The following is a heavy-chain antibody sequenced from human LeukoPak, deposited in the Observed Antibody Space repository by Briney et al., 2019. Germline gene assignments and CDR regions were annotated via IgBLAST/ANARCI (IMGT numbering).Heavy chain of an antibody. Sequence: GGSLRLSCAASGFTFSSYSMNWVRQAPGKGLEWVSYISSSSSTIYYADSVKGRFTISRDNAKNSLYLQMNSMRAEDTAVYYCARDRLGYCSGGSCFFDYWGQGTLVTVSS. D-gene: IGHD2-15*01. CDR3: ARDRLGYCSGGSCFFDY. V-gene: IGHV3-48*01. CDR1: GFTFSSYS. J-gene: IGHJ4*02. CDR2: ISSSSSTI.